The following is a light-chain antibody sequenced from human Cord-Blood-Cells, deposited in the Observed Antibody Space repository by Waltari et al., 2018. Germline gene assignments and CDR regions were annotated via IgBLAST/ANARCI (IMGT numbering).Light chain of an antibody. CDR1: SSNIGNNP. CDR3: AAWDDSLNGPV. V-gene: IGLV1-36*01. CDR2: YDD. J-gene: IGLJ3*02. Sequence: SVLTQPSSVSAAPRQRVPMSCSGSSSNIGNNPVHWYQQLPGKAPKLLIYYDDLLPSGVSDRFSGSKSGTSASLAISGLQSEDEADYYCAAWDDSLNGPVFGGGTKLTVL.